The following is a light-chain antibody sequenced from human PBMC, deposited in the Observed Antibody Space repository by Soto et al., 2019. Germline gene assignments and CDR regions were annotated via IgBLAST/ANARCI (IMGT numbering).Light chain of an antibody. J-gene: IGKJ1*01. Sequence: DVVMTQSPLSLPVTLGQPASISCRSSQSLVYSDGNTYLNWFQQRPGQSPRRLIHKVSNRDSGVPDRFSGSGSGTDFTLNISRVAAEDVGVYYCMQGTHWPRTFGQGTKVEIK. CDR3: MQGTHWPRT. CDR2: KVS. CDR1: QSLVYSDGNTY. V-gene: IGKV2-30*01.